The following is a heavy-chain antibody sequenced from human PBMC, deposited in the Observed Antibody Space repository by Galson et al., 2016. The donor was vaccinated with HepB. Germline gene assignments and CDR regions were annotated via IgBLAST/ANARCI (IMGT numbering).Heavy chain of an antibody. D-gene: IGHD2/OR15-2a*01. J-gene: IGHJ4*02. CDR1: GFTISGYG. CDR3: AKRHEYCPPVGCSVDY. CDR2: DSMDGRRK. Sequence: SLRLSCAASGFTISGYGMHWVRQAPGKGLEWVAADSMDGRRKFYADSVKGRFTISRDNSNNILFLQMSSLRVDDTAVYFCAKRHEYCPPVGCSVDYWGQGTLVSVSS. V-gene: IGHV3-30*18.